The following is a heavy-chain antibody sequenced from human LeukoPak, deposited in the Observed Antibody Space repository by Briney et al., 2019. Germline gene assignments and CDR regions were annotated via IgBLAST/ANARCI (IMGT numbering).Heavy chain of an antibody. D-gene: IGHD3-10*01. V-gene: IGHV4-34*01. CDR2: INHSGST. CDR1: GGSFSGYY. Sequence: SESLSLTCAVYGGSFSGYYWSWIRQPPGKGLEWIGEINHSGSTNYNPSLKSRVTISVDTSKNQFSLKLSSVTAADTAVYYCARYYYGSGSYQPRDAFDIWGQGTMVTVSS. J-gene: IGHJ3*02. CDR3: ARYYYGSGSYQPRDAFDI.